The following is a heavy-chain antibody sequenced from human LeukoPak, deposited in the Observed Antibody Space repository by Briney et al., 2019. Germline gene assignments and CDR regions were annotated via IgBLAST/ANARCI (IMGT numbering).Heavy chain of an antibody. J-gene: IGHJ4*02. V-gene: IGHV3-11*01. Sequence: GGSLRLSCAASGFTFSDSYMSWNRQAPGKGLEYISYISSSGSTIYYADSVKGRFTLSRDNAKNSLSLEMNSLRAEDTAVYYCARGKYSFDYCGQGTLVTVSS. CDR1: GFTFSDSY. CDR3: ARGKYSFDY. CDR2: ISSSGSTI.